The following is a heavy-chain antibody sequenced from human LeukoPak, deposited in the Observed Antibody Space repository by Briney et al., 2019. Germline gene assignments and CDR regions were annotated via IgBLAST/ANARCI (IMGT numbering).Heavy chain of an antibody. CDR1: GVSISSSNW. D-gene: IGHD3-10*01. CDR2: IYHSGST. Sequence: SGTLSLTCAVSGVSISSSNWWSWVRQPPGKGLEWIGEIYHSGSTNYNPSLKSRVTISVDKSKNQFSLKLSSVTAADTAVYYCARGEGYGSGSYSFHYWGQGTLVTVSS. J-gene: IGHJ4*02. V-gene: IGHV4-4*02. CDR3: ARGEGYGSGSYSFHY.